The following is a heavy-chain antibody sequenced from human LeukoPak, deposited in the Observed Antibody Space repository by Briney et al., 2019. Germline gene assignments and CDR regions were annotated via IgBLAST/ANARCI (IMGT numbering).Heavy chain of an antibody. CDR2: ISSSGSTI. D-gene: IGHD2-8*01. CDR3: AKYPDMVYAHYYYMDV. V-gene: IGHV3-48*03. Sequence: GGSLRLSCAASGFTFSSYEMNWVRQAPGKGLEWVSYISSSGSTIYYADSVKGRFTISRDNAKNSLYLQMNSLRAEDTAVYYCAKYPDMVYAHYYYMDVWGKGTTVTVSS. CDR1: GFTFSSYE. J-gene: IGHJ6*03.